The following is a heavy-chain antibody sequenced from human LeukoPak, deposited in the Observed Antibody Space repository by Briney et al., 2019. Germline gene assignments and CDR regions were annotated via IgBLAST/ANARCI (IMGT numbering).Heavy chain of an antibody. V-gene: IGHV1-18*01. J-gene: IGHJ5*02. D-gene: IGHD3-3*01. CDR3: ARHWTYYDFWSGQDGRTNWFDP. CDR1: GYTFTSYG. Sequence: ASVKVSCKASGYTFTSYGISWVRQAPGQGLEWMGWISAYNGNTNYAQKLQGRVTMTTDTSTSTAYMVLRSLRSDDTAVYYCARHWTYYDFWSGQDGRTNWFDPWGQGTLVTVSS. CDR2: ISAYNGNT.